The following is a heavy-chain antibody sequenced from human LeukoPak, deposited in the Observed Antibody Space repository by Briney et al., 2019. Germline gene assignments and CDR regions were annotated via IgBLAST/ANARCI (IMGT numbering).Heavy chain of an antibody. Sequence: GGSLRLSCAGSGFIFSNYGMHWVRQTPGKGLEWVALIWYNGSKKYYADSVKGRLTISRDNSKNTLYLQMNSLRVEDTAIYYCAKERGVAGTENWGQGTLVTVSS. CDR1: GFIFSNYG. D-gene: IGHD6-19*01. J-gene: IGHJ4*02. V-gene: IGHV3-33*06. CDR2: IWYNGSKK. CDR3: AKERGVAGTEN.